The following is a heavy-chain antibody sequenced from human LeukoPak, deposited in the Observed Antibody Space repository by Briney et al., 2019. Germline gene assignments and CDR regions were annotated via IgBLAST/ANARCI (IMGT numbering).Heavy chain of an antibody. D-gene: IGHD5-24*01. CDR1: GYTFTGYY. V-gene: IGHV1-2*02. Sequence: ASVKVSCKASGYTFTGYYIHWVRQAPGQGLEWMGWINPNSGGTNYAQKFQGRVTTTRDTSISTAYMELSRLKSDDTAVYYCARRGLQGYYYYYMDVWGKGTTVTISS. J-gene: IGHJ6*03. CDR2: INPNSGGT. CDR3: ARRGLQGYYYYYMDV.